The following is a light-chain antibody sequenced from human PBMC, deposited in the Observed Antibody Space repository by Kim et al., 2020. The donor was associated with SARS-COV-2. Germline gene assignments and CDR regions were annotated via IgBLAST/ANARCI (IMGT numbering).Light chain of an antibody. CDR1: NIENKN. Sequence: SYELTQPPSMSVALGQTATITCGGDNIENKNVHWYQQKPGQAPVLVISRDINRPSGIPERFSGSNSGNAATLTISRAQAGDEADSFCHVWDRTTVFGGG. V-gene: IGLV3-9*01. CDR2: RDI. J-gene: IGLJ2*01. CDR3: HVWDRTTV.